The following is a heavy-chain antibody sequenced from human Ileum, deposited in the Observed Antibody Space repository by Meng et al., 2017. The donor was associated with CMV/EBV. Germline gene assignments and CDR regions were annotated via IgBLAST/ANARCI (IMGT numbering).Heavy chain of an antibody. Sequence: EVQLVESGGGLVQPGGSLSLSCVVSGFTFSSYWMHWVRQAPGKGLVWVSRITPDGGTINYADSVKGRFTISRDNAKNTLYLQMNNLRDEDTAVYYCATAGNYRLDHWGQGTLVTVSS. J-gene: IGHJ1*01. CDR1: GFTFSSYW. CDR2: ITPDGGTI. CDR3: ATAGNYRLDH. V-gene: IGHV3-74*01. D-gene: IGHD1-7*01.